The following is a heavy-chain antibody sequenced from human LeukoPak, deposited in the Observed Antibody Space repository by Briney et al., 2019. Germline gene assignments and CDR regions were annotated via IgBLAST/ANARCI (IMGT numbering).Heavy chain of an antibody. V-gene: IGHV3-23*01. J-gene: IGHJ4*02. D-gene: IGHD3-10*01. CDR2: ISGSGGST. CDR3: AKGIMVRGVIPVYYFDY. CDR1: GFTFSSYA. Sequence: GGSLRLSCAASGFTFSSYAMSWVRQAPGKGLEWVSAISGSGGSTYYADSVKGRFTISRDNSKNTLYLQMNSLRAEDTAVYYCAKGIMVRGVIPVYYFDYWGQGTLVTVSS.